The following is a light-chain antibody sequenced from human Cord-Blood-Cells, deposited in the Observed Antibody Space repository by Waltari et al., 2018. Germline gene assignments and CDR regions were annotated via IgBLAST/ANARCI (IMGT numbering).Light chain of an antibody. Sequence: IVMTQSPDSLAVSLGERATINCKSSQSDLYSSNNKNYLAWYQQKPGQPPKLLIYWASTRESGVPDRFSGSGSGTDFTLTISSLQAEDVAVYYCQQYYSTPWTFGQGTKVEIK. CDR1: QSDLYSSNNKNY. CDR2: WAS. V-gene: IGKV4-1*01. J-gene: IGKJ1*01. CDR3: QQYYSTPWT.